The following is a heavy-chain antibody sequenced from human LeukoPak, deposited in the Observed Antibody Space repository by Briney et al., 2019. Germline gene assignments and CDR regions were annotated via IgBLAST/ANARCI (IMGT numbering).Heavy chain of an antibody. Sequence: GASVKVSCKASGYTFTVYYMHWVRQAPGQGLEWMGWINPNSGGTNYAQKFQGRVTMTRDTSISTAYMELSRLRSDDTAVYYCALNLVATINFDYWGQGTLVTVSS. CDR3: ALNLVATINFDY. J-gene: IGHJ4*02. CDR1: GYTFTVYY. CDR2: INPNSGGT. D-gene: IGHD5-12*01. V-gene: IGHV1-2*02.